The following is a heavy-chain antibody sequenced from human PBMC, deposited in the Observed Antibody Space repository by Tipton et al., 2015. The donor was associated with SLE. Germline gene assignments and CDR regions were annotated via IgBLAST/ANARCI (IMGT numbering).Heavy chain of an antibody. CDR3: ASLSIVTST. Sequence: SGPEVKKPGASVKVSCKASSYTFTSYGTSWIRQSPGKGLEWIGYTFYHGKTDYNPSMKSRVTISLDTSTEQFSLKLTSVTAADTALYYCASLSIVTSTWGQGTLVTVSS. V-gene: IGHV4-59*08. CDR2: TFYHGKT. J-gene: IGHJ4*01. CDR1: SYTFTSYG. D-gene: IGHD2-21*02.